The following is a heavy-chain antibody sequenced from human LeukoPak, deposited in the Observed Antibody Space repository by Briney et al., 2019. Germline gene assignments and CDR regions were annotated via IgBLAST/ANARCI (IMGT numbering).Heavy chain of an antibody. CDR2: MNPNSGNT. D-gene: IGHD3-22*01. CDR1: GYTFTSYD. J-gene: IGHJ4*02. V-gene: IGHV1-8*03. CDR3: ARWGGRHYYDSSGYFGY. Sequence: ASVKVSCKASGYTFTSYDINWVRQATGQGLEWMGWMNPNSGNTGYAQKFQGRVTITRNTSISTAYMELSSLRSEDTAVYYCARWGGRHYYDSSGYFGYWGQGTLVTVSS.